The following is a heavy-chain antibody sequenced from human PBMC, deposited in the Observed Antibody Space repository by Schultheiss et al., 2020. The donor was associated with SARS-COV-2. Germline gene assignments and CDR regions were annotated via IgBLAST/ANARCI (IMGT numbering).Heavy chain of an antibody. D-gene: IGHD6-13*01. CDR1: GFTFSSYA. CDR3: ARGAAAGTYGDY. CDR2: ISGSGGST. V-gene: IGHV3-23*01. J-gene: IGHJ4*02. Sequence: GESLKISCAASGFTFSSYAMSWVRQAPGKGLEWVSAISGSGGSTYYADSVKGRFTISRDNSKNTLYLQMNSLRAEDTAVYYCARGAAAGTYGDYWGQGTLVTVSS.